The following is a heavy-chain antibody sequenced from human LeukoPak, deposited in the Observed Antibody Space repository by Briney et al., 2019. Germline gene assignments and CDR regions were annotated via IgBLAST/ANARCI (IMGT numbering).Heavy chain of an antibody. J-gene: IGHJ5*02. V-gene: IGHV4-4*07. D-gene: IGHD3-22*01. CDR3: ARDGYYYDSSGYYFWDWFDP. CDR1: GGSISSYY. Sequence: SETLSLTCTVSGGSISSYYWSWIRQPAGKGLEWIGRIYTSGSTNYNPSPKSRVTMPVGTSKNQFSLKLSFVTAADTAVYYCARDGYYYDSSGYYFWDWFDPWGQGTLVTVSS. CDR2: IYTSGST.